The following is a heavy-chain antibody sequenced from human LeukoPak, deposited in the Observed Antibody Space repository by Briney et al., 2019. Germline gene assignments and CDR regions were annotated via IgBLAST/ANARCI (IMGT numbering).Heavy chain of an antibody. CDR2: ISTSSSSI. D-gene: IGHD3-22*01. J-gene: IGHJ6*02. CDR3: ARGGSGYGDYYYFYGMDV. Sequence: GGSLRLSCAASGFTFSSYAMHWVRQAPGKGLEWVSYISTSSSSIYYADSVKGRFTISRDNAKNSLYLQMNSLRDEDTAVYYCARGGSGYGDYYYFYGMDVWGQGTTVTVSS. V-gene: IGHV3-48*02. CDR1: GFTFSSYA.